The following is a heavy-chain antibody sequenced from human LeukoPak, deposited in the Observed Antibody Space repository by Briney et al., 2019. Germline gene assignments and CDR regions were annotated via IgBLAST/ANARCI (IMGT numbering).Heavy chain of an antibody. J-gene: IGHJ4*02. D-gene: IGHD7-27*01. CDR3: ARVRANWGYGFDY. V-gene: IGHV4-30-2*01. Sequence: PSETLSLTCTVSGGSISSGGYYWSWIRQPPGKGLEWIGYIYHSGSTYYNPSLKSRVTISVDRSKNQFSLKLSSVTAADTAVYYCARVRANWGYGFDYWGQGTLVTVSS. CDR2: IYHSGST. CDR1: GGSISSGGYY.